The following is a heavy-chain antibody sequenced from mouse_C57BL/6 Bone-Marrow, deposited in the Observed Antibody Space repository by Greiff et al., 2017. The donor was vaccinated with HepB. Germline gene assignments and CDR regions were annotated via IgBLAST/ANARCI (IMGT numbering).Heavy chain of an antibody. Sequence: QVQLQQSGAELVRPGASVKLSCKASGYTFTDYYINWVKQRPGQGLEWIARIYPGSGNTYYNEKFKGKATLTAEKSSSTAYMQLSSLTSEDSAVYCCARRDWDDGFAYWGQGTLVTVAA. J-gene: IGHJ3*01. V-gene: IGHV1-76*01. CDR2: IYPGSGNT. CDR3: ARRDWDDGFAY. D-gene: IGHD4-1*01. CDR1: GYTFTDYY.